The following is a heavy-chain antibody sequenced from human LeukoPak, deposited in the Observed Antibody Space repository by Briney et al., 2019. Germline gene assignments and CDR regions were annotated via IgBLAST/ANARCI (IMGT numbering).Heavy chain of an antibody. CDR3: ASTPLPVDYGESEDYGMDV. V-gene: IGHV1-8*01. J-gene: IGHJ6*02. CDR2: MNPNSGNT. D-gene: IGHD4-17*01. CDR1: GYTFTSYD. Sequence: RASVKVSCKASGYTFTSYDINWVRQATGQGLEWMGWMNPNSGNTGYAQKFQGRVTMTRNTSISTAYMELSSLRSEDTAVYYCASTPLPVDYGESEDYGMDVWGQGTRSPSP.